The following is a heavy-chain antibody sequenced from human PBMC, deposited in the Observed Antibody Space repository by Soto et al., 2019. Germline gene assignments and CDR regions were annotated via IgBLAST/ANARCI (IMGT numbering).Heavy chain of an antibody. Sequence: GGSLRLSGAASGFTFTIHAMHGGGQTPGEGRGGGAAISYDEIHKKYASSVKGRFTVSRDHVTNTLYMPMTTARPQDPAVYYCDNASGYQLPDNSFHYRLDVWGQGTPVTVSS. J-gene: IGHJ6*02. CDR1: GFTFTIHA. CDR2: ISYDEIHK. V-gene: IGHV3-30*03. D-gene: IGHD2-2*01. CDR3: DNASGYQLPDNSFHYRLDV.